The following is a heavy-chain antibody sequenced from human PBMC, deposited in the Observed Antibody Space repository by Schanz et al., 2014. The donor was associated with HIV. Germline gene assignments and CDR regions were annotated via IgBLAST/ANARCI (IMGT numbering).Heavy chain of an antibody. Sequence: QVQLVESGGGVVQPGRSLRLYCAASGFTFSSFGMHWVRQAPGKGLEWVAVIWYDGGYKSYADSVTGRFTISRDNSKNTLYLQMNILRAEDTAIYYCAKENPINYYSHGGPIDIWGQGTMLTVSS. CDR1: GFTFSSFG. V-gene: IGHV3-33*06. J-gene: IGHJ3*02. CDR2: IWYDGGYK. D-gene: IGHD3-10*01. CDR3: AKENPINYYSHGGPIDI.